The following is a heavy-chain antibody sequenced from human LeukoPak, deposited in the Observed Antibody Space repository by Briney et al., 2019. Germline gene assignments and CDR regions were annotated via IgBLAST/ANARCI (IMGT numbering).Heavy chain of an antibody. Sequence: GGSLRLSCTASGFTFSRHWISWVRQTPGKGLEWVANIKEDGSEQYYVDSVKGRFTMSRDNAKSSLYLQMNSLKAEDTAVYYCARGGDGYNYDFDYWGQGTLVTVSS. J-gene: IGHJ4*02. V-gene: IGHV3-7*04. CDR2: IKEDGSEQ. CDR1: GFTFSRHW. D-gene: IGHD5-24*01. CDR3: ARGGDGYNYDFDY.